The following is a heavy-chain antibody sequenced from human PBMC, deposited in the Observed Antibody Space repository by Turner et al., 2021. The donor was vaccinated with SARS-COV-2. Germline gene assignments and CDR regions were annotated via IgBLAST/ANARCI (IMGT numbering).Heavy chain of an antibody. V-gene: IGHV3-66*01. CDR1: GFTVSNNY. CDR2: INSGGTT. Sequence: EVQLVQSGGGLVQPGGSLRRSCTASGFTVSNNYMGWVRQGAGKGLEGVSLINSGGTTKYADAVKGRFTITRDNSKKTLYLQMNSLRAEDTAVYYCAGGEIRGVTGDYWGRGTLVTVSS. CDR3: AGGEIRGVTGDY. D-gene: IGHD3-10*01. J-gene: IGHJ4*02.